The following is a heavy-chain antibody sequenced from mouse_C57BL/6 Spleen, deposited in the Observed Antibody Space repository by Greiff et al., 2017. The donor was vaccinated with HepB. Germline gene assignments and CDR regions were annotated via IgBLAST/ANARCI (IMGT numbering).Heavy chain of an antibody. J-gene: IGHJ3*01. CDR2: INPYNGGT. CDR1: GYTFTDYY. D-gene: IGHD1-1*01. V-gene: IGHV1-19*01. Sequence: VQLQQSGPVLVKPGASVKMSCKASGYTFTDYYMNWVKQSHGKSLEWIGVINPYNGGTSYNQKFKGKATLTVDKSSSTAYMELNSLTSEDSAVYYCAREEDYYAAYWGQGTLVTVSA. CDR3: AREEDYYAAY.